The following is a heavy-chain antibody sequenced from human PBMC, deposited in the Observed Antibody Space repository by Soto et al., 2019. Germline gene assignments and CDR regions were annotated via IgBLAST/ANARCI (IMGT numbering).Heavy chain of an antibody. V-gene: IGHV3-9*01. CDR3: AKDRAPRDSGYDY. CDR2: ISWNSGSI. CDR1: GFNFDDYA. Sequence: GGSLRLSCAASGFNFDDYAMQWVRQAPGKGLEWVSGISWNSGSIGYADSVKGRFTISRDNAKNSLYLQMNSLRAEDTSLYYCAKDRAPRDSGYDYWGQGTLVTVSS. J-gene: IGHJ4*02. D-gene: IGHD5-12*01.